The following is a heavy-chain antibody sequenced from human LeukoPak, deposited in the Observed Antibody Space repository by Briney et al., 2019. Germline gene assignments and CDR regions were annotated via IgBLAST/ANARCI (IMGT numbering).Heavy chain of an antibody. Sequence: ASVKVSCKASGYTFTGYYMHWVRQAPGQGLEWMGWINPNSGGTNSSQKFQDRVTLTRDTSISTAYMELGSLRSDDTAIYYCARAYGSGSSYHPDYWGQGTLVTVSS. CDR1: GYTFTGYY. CDR2: INPNSGGT. V-gene: IGHV1-2*02. CDR3: ARAYGSGSSYHPDY. J-gene: IGHJ4*02. D-gene: IGHD3-10*01.